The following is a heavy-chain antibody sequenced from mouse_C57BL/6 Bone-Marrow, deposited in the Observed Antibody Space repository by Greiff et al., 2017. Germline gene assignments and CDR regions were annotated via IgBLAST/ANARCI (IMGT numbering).Heavy chain of an antibody. V-gene: IGHV1-69*01. J-gene: IGHJ3*01. CDR1: GYTFTSYW. CDR3: ARFGYD. D-gene: IGHD2-2*01. CDR2: IDPSDSYT. Sequence: QVQLQQPGAELVMPGASVKLSCKASGYTFTSYWMHWVKQRPGQGLEWIGEIDPSDSYTNYNQKFTGKSTLTVDKSSSTAYMQLRSLTSEDSAVYYCARFGYDWGQGTLVTVSA.